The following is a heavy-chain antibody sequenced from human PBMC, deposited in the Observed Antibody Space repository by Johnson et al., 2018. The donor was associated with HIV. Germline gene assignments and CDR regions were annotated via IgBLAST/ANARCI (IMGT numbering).Heavy chain of an antibody. Sequence: VQLVESGGGLVQPGGSLRLSCAASGFTFSSYWMTWVRHAPGKGLEWVANIKQDGSEKHYLDSVKGRFTISRDNAKNSLYLQMNSLRPDDTAVYYCVREGAPSGRDFGAFDIWGQGTMVTVSS. D-gene: IGHD1-26*01. J-gene: IGHJ3*02. CDR3: VREGAPSGRDFGAFDI. V-gene: IGHV3-7*01. CDR1: GFTFSSYW. CDR2: IKQDGSEK.